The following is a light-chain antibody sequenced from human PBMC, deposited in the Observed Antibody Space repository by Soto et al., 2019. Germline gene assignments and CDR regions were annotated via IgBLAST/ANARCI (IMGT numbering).Light chain of an antibody. CDR3: QQYDNWPRT. CDR2: DAS. CDR1: QSVRRN. J-gene: IGKJ1*01. Sequence: VMTQSPATLSVSPGERATLSCRASQSVRRNLAWYQQKPGQPPRLLIYDASTRATGIPSRFSGSGSGTELTLTFSSLKSEDCVGYECQQYDNWPRTFGQGTKV. V-gene: IGKV3-15*01.